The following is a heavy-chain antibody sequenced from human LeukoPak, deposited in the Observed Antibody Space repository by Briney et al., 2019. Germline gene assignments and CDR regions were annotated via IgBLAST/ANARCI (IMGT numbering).Heavy chain of an antibody. CDR1: GFTFSSHA. CDR2: ISGSGGST. V-gene: IGHV3-23*01. D-gene: IGHD3-9*01. CDR3: ASPPLEGYFDWLLPTNFDY. J-gene: IGHJ4*02. Sequence: GGSLRLSCAASGFTFSSHAMSWVRQAPGKGLEWVSAISGSGGSTYYADSVKGRFTISRDNSKNTLYLQMNSLRAEDTAVYYCASPPLEGYFDWLLPTNFDYWGQGTLVTVSS.